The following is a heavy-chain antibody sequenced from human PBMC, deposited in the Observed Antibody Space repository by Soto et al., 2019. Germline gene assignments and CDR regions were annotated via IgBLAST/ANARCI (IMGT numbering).Heavy chain of an antibody. D-gene: IGHD3-10*01. CDR1: GASINPHY. CDR2: IYYSGTT. V-gene: IGHV4-59*11. CDR3: ARGGWSLDV. Sequence: QVQLQESGPRLVKPSETLSLTCTVSGASINPHYWSWIRQPPGKALESIGYIYYSGTTYYSPSLKSRVTMSVDTSRNQFSLKLTSVTSADTAVYYCARGGWSLDVWGRGTGVTVSS. J-gene: IGHJ2*01.